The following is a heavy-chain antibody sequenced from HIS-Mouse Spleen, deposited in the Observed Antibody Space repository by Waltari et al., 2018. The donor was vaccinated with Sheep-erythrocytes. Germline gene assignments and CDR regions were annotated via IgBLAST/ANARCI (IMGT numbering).Heavy chain of an antibody. CDR3: AKDSYGSGSYCDY. V-gene: IGHV3-43D*03. Sequence: EVQLVESVGVVVQPGGSLRLSCAAPGFTSDDFAVHWVRPAPGMGLGGVFVSSCDGGNTYYADSVVGGFTNTRDNSKNSLYLQMKSLRADDTALFYCAKDSYGSGSYCDYWGQGTLVTVAS. J-gene: IGHJ4*02. CDR1: GFTSDDFA. CDR2: SSCDGGNT. D-gene: IGHD3-10*01.